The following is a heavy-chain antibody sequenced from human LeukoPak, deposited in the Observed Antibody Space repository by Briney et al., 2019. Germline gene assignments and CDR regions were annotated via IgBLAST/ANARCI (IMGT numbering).Heavy chain of an antibody. CDR1: GFTFSRYW. Sequence: GGSLRLSCAASGFTFSRYWMHWVRQAPGKGLVWVSRINIDGSSTSYADSVKGRFTISRDNAMNTLYLQMNSLRAEDTAVYYCGRVADIVSTIDYWGQGTRVTVSS. D-gene: IGHD5/OR15-5a*01. J-gene: IGHJ4*02. CDR3: GRVADIVSTIDY. CDR2: INIDGSST. V-gene: IGHV3-74*01.